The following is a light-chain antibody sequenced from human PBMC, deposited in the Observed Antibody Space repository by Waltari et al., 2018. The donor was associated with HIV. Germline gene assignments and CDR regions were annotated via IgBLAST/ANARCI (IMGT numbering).Light chain of an antibody. J-gene: IGLJ3*02. CDR2: DVS. CDR3: SSFTRSSTWL. V-gene: IGLV2-14*03. CDR1: SGDVGDHKY. Sequence: QSALTQPASVSGSLGQSITISCTGASGDVGDHKYVSWYQQYSGNAPKLIIYDVSNRPSGVPNRFSGSKSGNTASLTISGLQAEDEADYYCSSFTRSSTWLFGGGTKVTVL.